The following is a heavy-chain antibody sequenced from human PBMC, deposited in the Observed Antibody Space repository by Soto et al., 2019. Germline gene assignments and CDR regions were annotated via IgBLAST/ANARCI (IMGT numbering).Heavy chain of an antibody. J-gene: IGHJ4*02. D-gene: IGHD3-9*01. V-gene: IGHV3-23*01. CDR2: ISGSGGST. CDR1: GFTFSSYA. Sequence: GGSLRLSCAASGFTFSSYAMSWVRQAPGKGLEWVSAISGSGGSTYYADSVKGRFTISRDNSKNKLYLQRNSLRAEDTAVYYCAKTGHYDIRLNVRRGYYFDYWGQGTLVTVSS. CDR3: AKTGHYDIRLNVRRGYYFDY.